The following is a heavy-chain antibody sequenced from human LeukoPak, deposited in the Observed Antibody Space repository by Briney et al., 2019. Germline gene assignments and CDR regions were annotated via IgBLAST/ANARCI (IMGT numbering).Heavy chain of an antibody. V-gene: IGHV7-4-1*02. CDR1: GYTFTSYA. CDR3: ARGSVSYCSGGSCYSDY. Sequence: ASVKVSCKASGYTFTSYAMNWVRQAPGQGLEWMGWINTNTGNPTYAQGFTGRFVFSLDTSVSTAYLQISSLKAEDTAVYYCARGSVSYCSGGSCYSDYWGQGTLVTVSS. D-gene: IGHD2-15*01. J-gene: IGHJ4*02. CDR2: INTNTGNP.